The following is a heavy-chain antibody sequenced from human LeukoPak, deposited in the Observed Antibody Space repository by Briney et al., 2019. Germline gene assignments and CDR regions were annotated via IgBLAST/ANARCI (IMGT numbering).Heavy chain of an antibody. D-gene: IGHD2-2*02. V-gene: IGHV4-61*02. CDR2: IYTSGGT. CDR3: ATYCGHTSCHTGGGFQH. J-gene: IGHJ1*01. Sequence: SETLSLTCTVSGGSISSGGYFWSWIRQPAGKGLEWIGRIYTSGGTNYNPSLNSRVTVSIDTSTNQFSLRLTSVTAADTAVYYCATYCGHTSCHTGGGFQHWGQGTLVTVSS. CDR1: GGSISSGGYF.